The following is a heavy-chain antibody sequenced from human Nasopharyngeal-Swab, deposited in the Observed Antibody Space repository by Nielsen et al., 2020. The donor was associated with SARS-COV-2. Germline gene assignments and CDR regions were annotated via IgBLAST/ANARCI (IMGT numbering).Heavy chain of an antibody. Sequence: SDTLSLTCTVSGGSISSYYWSWIRQPAGKGLEWIGRIYTSGSTNYNPSLKSRVTMSVDTSKNQFSLKLSSVTAADTAVYYCARDSSRRSRGSYYYYGMDVWGQGTTVTVSS. J-gene: IGHJ6*02. CDR1: GGSISSYY. CDR2: IYTSGST. V-gene: IGHV4-4*07. CDR3: ARDSSRRSRGSYYYYGMDV. D-gene: IGHD3-3*01.